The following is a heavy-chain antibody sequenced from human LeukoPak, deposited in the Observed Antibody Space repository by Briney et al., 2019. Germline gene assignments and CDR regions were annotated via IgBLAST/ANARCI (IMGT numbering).Heavy chain of an antibody. CDR1: GGSISSYY. CDR2: IYTSGST. Sequence: SETLSLTCTVSGGSISSYYWSWIRQPAGKGLEWIGRIYTSGSTNYNPSLKSRVTISVDTSKNQFSLKLSSVTAADTAAYYCASVRKGYCSSTSCYAKGYHCYYMDVWGKGTTVTISS. CDR3: ASVRKGYCSSTSCYAKGYHCYYMDV. D-gene: IGHD2-2*01. V-gene: IGHV4-4*07. J-gene: IGHJ6*03.